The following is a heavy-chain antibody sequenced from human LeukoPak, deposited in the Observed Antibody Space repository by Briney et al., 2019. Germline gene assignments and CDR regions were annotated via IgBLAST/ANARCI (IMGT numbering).Heavy chain of an antibody. CDR3: ASDIAVEGSDVFDI. Sequence: SETLSLTCTVSGGSIRSGGYYWSWIRQHPGKGLEWIGYIYYSGSTYYNPSLRSRVTISVDTSNNQFSLKLNSVTAADTAVYYCASDIAVEGSDVFDIWGQGTMVTVSS. D-gene: IGHD3-3*01. CDR2: IYYSGST. J-gene: IGHJ3*02. CDR1: GGSIRSGGYY. V-gene: IGHV4-31*03.